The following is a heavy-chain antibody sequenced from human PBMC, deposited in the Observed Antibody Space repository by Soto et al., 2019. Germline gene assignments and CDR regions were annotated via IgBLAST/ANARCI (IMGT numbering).Heavy chain of an antibody. CDR1: GYLFINYG. J-gene: IGHJ5*02. CDR3: ARGPTRSYNYFDP. V-gene: IGHV1-18*01. CDR2: ISANSGIT. Sequence: RASVKVSCKASGYLFINYGITWVRRAPGQGLEWMGWISANSGITYNAERLQGRVTMTTGTSTSTAYLELRNLGSDDTAIYYCARGPTRSYNYFDPWGQGTLVTVSS.